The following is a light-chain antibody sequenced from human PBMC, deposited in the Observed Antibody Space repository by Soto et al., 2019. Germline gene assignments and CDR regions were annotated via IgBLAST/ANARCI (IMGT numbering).Light chain of an antibody. Sequence: EIVLTQSPGSLSLSPGERATLSCRASQSVSSSYLAWYQQKPGQAPRLLIYGASTGATGIPARFSGSGSGTDFTLTISSLQPDDFATYYCQQYNTYSWTFGQGTKVDIK. V-gene: IGKV3-20*01. CDR2: GAS. CDR3: QQYNTYSWT. CDR1: QSVSSSY. J-gene: IGKJ1*01.